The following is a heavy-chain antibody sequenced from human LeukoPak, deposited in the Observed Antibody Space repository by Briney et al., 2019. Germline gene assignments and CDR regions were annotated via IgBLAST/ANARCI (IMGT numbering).Heavy chain of an antibody. CDR1: VFIFSSYS. V-gene: IGHV3-21*01. CDR2: ISSGSKYI. Sequence: GGSLRLSCAASVFIFSSYSMNWVRQAPGKGLEWVSTISSGSKYIYNADSVKGRFTISRDNAKNSLYLQMNSLRAEDTAVYYCARALSYSYGSMDFWGQGTLVIVSS. CDR3: ARALSYSYGSMDF. J-gene: IGHJ4*02. D-gene: IGHD5-18*01.